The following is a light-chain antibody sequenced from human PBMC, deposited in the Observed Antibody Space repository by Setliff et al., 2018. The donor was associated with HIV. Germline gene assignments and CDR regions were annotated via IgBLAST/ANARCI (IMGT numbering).Light chain of an antibody. J-gene: IGLJ1*01. CDR2: DVT. Sequence: QSVLTPPASVSGAPGQSITISCPGASNDVGSYSYVSLYQQHPGKAPKLMIYDVTNRPSGVSDRFSGSKSGNTASLTISGLQAEDDADYYCNSYTSTTFYVFGSGTTVTV. CDR3: NSYTSTTFYV. CDR1: SNDVGSYSY. V-gene: IGLV2-14*03.